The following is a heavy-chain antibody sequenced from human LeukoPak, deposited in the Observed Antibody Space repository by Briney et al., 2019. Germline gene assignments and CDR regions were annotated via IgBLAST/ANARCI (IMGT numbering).Heavy chain of an antibody. Sequence: SETLSLTCTVSGGSISSYYWSWIRQPPGKGLEWIGYIYYTGGTNYNPSLKSRVTILLDVPKNQFSLRLNSVTAADTAVYYCARVVAWGYCSGGSCYRVDSWGQGTLVTVSS. J-gene: IGHJ4*02. V-gene: IGHV4-59*01. CDR2: IYYTGGT. CDR1: GGSISSYY. D-gene: IGHD2-15*01. CDR3: ARVVAWGYCSGGSCYRVDS.